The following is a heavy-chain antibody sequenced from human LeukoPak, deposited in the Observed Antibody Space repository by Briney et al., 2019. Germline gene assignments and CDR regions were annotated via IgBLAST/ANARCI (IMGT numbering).Heavy chain of an antibody. CDR3: AREVYYYSSGSYYNFDY. V-gene: IGHV4-4*07. CDR1: DASISTYY. CDR2: ISSSGNT. D-gene: IGHD3-10*01. Sequence: SETLSLTCTVSDASISTYYWSWIRQPAGKGLEWIGHISSSGNTNYNPSLKSRVTMSVDTSMNHFSLKLTSVTAADTAVYYCAREVYYYSSGSYYNFDYWGQGTLVTVSS. J-gene: IGHJ4*02.